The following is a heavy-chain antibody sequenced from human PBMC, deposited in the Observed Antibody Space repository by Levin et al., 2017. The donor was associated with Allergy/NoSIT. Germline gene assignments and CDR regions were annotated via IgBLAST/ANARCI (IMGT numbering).Heavy chain of an antibody. CDR2: ISSSSSTI. CDR3: ASGIVGAIHDAFDS. D-gene: IGHD1-26*01. Sequence: GGSLRLSCAASGFTFSSYSMNWVRQAPGKGLEWVSYISSSSSTIYYADSVKGRFTISRDNAKNSLYLQMNSLRAEDTAVYYCASGIVGAIHDAFDSWGQGTMVTVSS. J-gene: IGHJ3*02. V-gene: IGHV3-48*01. CDR1: GFTFSSYS.